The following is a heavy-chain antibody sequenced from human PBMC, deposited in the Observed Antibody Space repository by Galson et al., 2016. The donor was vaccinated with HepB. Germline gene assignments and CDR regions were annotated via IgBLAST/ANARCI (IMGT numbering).Heavy chain of an antibody. CDR3: PRDCCGADSVGLDF. CDR1: GITFSNNA. J-gene: IGHJ4*02. D-gene: IGHD5/OR15-5a*01. V-gene: IGHV3-23*01. CDR2: ISVVGGPT. Sequence: SLRLSCAVSGITFSNNALNWVRQAPGKGLEWVSPISVVGGPTYYADSVKGRFTISRDNSNDTVYLQMSSLRAEDTAVYYCPRDCCGADSVGLDFWGRGTMVTVSS.